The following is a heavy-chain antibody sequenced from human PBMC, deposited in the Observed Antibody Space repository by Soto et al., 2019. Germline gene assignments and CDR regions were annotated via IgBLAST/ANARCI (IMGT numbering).Heavy chain of an antibody. J-gene: IGHJ4*02. CDR2: ISSSGSTI. V-gene: IGHV3-11*01. CDR1: GFTFSDYY. CDR3: ARGPYNYVWGSDPPHFDY. Sequence: QVQLVESGGGLVKPGGPLRLSCAASGFTFSDYYMSWIRQAPGKGLEWVSYISSSGSTIYYADSMKGRFTISRDNAKNSLYLQMNSLRAEDTAVYYCARGPYNYVWGSDPPHFDYWGQGTLVTVSS. D-gene: IGHD3-16*02.